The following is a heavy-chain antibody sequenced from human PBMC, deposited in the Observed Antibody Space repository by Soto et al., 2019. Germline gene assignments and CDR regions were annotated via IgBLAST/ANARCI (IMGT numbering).Heavy chain of an antibody. Sequence: SETLSLTCAVYGGSISSGGYYWSWIRQHPGKGLEWIGYIYYSGSTYYNPSLKSRVTISVDTSKNQFSLKLSSVTSADTAVYYWASAQGYDRSGYIRFDYWGQGTLVSVSS. CDR3: ASAQGYDRSGYIRFDY. D-gene: IGHD3-22*01. CDR1: GGSISSGGYY. V-gene: IGHV4-31*11. J-gene: IGHJ4*02. CDR2: IYYSGST.